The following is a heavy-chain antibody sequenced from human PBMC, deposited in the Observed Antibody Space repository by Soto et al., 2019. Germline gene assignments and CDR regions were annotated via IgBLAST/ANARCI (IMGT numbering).Heavy chain of an antibody. CDR3: AREEITMIRGLYYYYGMDV. CDR2: IWYDGSNK. D-gene: IGHD3-22*01. V-gene: IGHV3-33*01. CDR1: GFTFSSYG. J-gene: IGHJ6*02. Sequence: QVQLVESGGGVVQPGRSPRLSCAASGFTFSSYGMHWVRQAPGKGLEWVAVIWYDGSNKYYADSVKGRFTISRDNSKNXLXXQMNSLRAEDTAVYYCAREEITMIRGLYYYYGMDVWGQGTTVTVSS.